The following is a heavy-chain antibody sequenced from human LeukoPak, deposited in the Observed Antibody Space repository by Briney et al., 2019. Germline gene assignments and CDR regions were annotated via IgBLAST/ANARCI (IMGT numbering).Heavy chain of an antibody. CDR3: ARWGGSNSGPPSWYFDL. Sequence: GESLKISCEGSGYSFTSYWIGWVRQMPGKGLEWMGLIYPGDSDTRYSPSFQGQVAISADESISTAYLQWSSLKASDTAMYYCARWGGSNSGPPSWYFDLWGRGTLVTVSS. V-gene: IGHV5-51*01. CDR2: IYPGDSDT. D-gene: IGHD3-16*01. J-gene: IGHJ2*01. CDR1: GYSFTSYW.